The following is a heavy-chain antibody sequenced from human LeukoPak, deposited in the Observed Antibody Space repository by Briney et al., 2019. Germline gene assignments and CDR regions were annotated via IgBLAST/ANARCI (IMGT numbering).Heavy chain of an antibody. V-gene: IGHV1-46*01. Sequence: ASVKVSCKASGYTFTSYYMHWVRQAPGQGLEWMGIINPSGGSTSYAQKFQGRVTMTRDMSTSTVYMELSSLRSEDTAVYYCARVPRLRYFDWLSPYYFDYWGQGTLVTVSS. J-gene: IGHJ4*02. CDR1: GYTFTSYY. CDR2: INPSGGST. CDR3: ARVPRLRYFDWLSPYYFDY. D-gene: IGHD3-9*01.